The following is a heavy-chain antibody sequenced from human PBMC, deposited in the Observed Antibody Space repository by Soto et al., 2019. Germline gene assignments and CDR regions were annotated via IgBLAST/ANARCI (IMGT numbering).Heavy chain of an antibody. J-gene: IGHJ5*02. D-gene: IGHD3-9*01. CDR2: ISSSSSTI. V-gene: IGHV3-48*01. CDR3: AREHDILTGWGFDP. CDR1: GFTFSSYS. Sequence: GGSLRLSCAASGFTFSSYSMNWVRQAPGKGLEWVSYISSSSSTIYYADSVKGRFTISRDNAKNSLYLQMNSLRAEDTAVYYCAREHDILTGWGFDPWGQGTLVTVSS.